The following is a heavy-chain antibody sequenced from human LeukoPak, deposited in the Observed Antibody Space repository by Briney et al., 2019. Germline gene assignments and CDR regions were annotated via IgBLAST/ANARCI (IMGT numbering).Heavy chain of an antibody. CDR1: GGSIGSYY. CDR2: IYYSGST. CDR3: ARDTDSSEGDDAFDI. Sequence: SETLSLTCTVSGGSIGSYYWSWIRQPPGKGLEWIGYIYYSGSTNYNPSLKSRVTISVDTSKNQFSLKLSSVTAADTAVYYCARDTDSSEGDDAFDIWGQGTMVTVSS. J-gene: IGHJ3*02. D-gene: IGHD3-22*01. V-gene: IGHV4-59*01.